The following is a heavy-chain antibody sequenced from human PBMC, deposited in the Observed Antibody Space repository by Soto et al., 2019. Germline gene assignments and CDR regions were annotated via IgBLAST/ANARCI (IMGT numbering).Heavy chain of an antibody. CDR2: ITSDGDST. CDR1: GFTFSKYA. V-gene: IGHV3-64D*06. Sequence: GGSLRLSCSVSGFTFSKYAIHWVRQAPGKGLEYVSGITSDGDSTWHADSVKDRFTISRDNSKNTLFLQMSSLRVEDTAIYFCVKGNQLLRYYFEFWGPGTLVTVPQ. D-gene: IGHD2-15*01. J-gene: IGHJ4*01. CDR3: VKGNQLLRYYFEF.